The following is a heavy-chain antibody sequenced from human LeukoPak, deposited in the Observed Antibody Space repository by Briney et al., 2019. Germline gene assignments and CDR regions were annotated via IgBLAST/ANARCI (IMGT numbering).Heavy chain of an antibody. V-gene: IGHV3-15*01. CDR3: TTDPRIEQQLIFDY. CDR1: GFTFSNAW. CDR2: IKSKTDGGTT. J-gene: IGHJ4*02. D-gene: IGHD6-13*01. Sequence: PGGSLRLSCAASGFTFSNAWMSWVRQAPGKGLEWVGRIKSKTDGGTTDYAAPVKGRFTISRDDSKNTLYLQMNSLKTEDTAVYYCTTDPRIEQQLIFDYWGQGTLVTVSS.